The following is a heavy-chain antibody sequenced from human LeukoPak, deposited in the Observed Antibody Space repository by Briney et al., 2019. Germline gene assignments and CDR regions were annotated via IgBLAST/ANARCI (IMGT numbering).Heavy chain of an antibody. D-gene: IGHD1-26*01. CDR1: GFILSDYN. Sequence: GGSLRLSCAASGFILSDYNMNWVRQPPGKGLEWVSFIAISGTYITYADSVKGRFTISRDNAKNSLYLQMNSLRVEDTAVYYCTRDLSATARAYDYWGQGTLVTVSS. J-gene: IGHJ4*02. CDR3: TRDLSATARAYDY. CDR2: IAISGTYI. V-gene: IGHV3-21*01.